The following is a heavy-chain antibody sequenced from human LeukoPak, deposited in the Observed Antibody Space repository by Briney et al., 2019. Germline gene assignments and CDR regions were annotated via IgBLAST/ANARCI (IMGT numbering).Heavy chain of an antibody. CDR3: ARGGDYVTFDY. CDR1: GFTFSSYS. Sequence: GGSLRLSCAASGFTFSSYSMNWVRQAPGKGLEWVSYISSSSSTIYYADSVKGRFTISRDNAKNSLYLQMNSLRAEDTAVYYCARGGDYVTFDYWGQGTLVTVSS. D-gene: IGHD4-17*01. V-gene: IGHV3-48*01. CDR2: ISSSSSTI. J-gene: IGHJ4*02.